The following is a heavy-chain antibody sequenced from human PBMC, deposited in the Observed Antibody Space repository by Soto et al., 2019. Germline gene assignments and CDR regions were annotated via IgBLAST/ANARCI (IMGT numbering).Heavy chain of an antibody. CDR1: GYTFTSYY. Sequence: QVQLVQSGAEVKKPGASVKVSCKASGYTFTSYYMHWVRQAPGQGLELMGIINPSGGSTSYAQKFQGRVTMTRDTSTSTVYMELSSLRSEDTAVYYCARQAGRVPAAVFFDYWGQGTLVTVSS. V-gene: IGHV1-46*03. D-gene: IGHD2-2*01. CDR3: ARQAGRVPAAVFFDY. J-gene: IGHJ4*02. CDR2: INPSGGST.